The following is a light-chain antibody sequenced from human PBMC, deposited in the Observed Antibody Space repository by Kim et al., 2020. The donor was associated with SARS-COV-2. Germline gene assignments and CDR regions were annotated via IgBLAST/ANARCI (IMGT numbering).Light chain of an antibody. CDR1: SSNIGANY. Sequence: GQRVTSSCSGSSSNIGANYVYWYQQLPGTAPKLLIFSNNQRPSGVPDRFSGSKSGTSASLAISGLRSEDEADYYCAAWDDSLSGLVFGGGTQLTVL. V-gene: IGLV1-47*02. CDR2: SNN. J-gene: IGLJ2*01. CDR3: AAWDDSLSGLV.